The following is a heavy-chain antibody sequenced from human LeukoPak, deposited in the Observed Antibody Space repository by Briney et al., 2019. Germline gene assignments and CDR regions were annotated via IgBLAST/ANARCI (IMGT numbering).Heavy chain of an antibody. Sequence: GGSLRLSCAASGFTFSTYGMHWVRQAPGKGLEWGAVIWYDGSNKYYADSVKGRFTVSRDNSENTLFLQMNRLRAEDTAVYYCARGHSYYDSGAYYMHNWGQGTLVTVSS. J-gene: IGHJ4*02. D-gene: IGHD3-22*01. CDR1: GFTFSTYG. CDR2: IWYDGSNK. CDR3: ARGHSYYDSGAYYMHN. V-gene: IGHV3-33*01.